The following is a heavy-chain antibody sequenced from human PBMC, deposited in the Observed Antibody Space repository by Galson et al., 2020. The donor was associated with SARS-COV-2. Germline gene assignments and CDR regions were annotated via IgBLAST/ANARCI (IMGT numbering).Heavy chain of an antibody. V-gene: IGHV3-33*01. J-gene: IGHJ6*02. CDR2: IWYDGSNK. CDR1: GFTFSSYG. Sequence: GGSLRLSCAASGFTFSSYGMHWVRQAPGKGLEWVAVIWYDGSNKYYADSVKGRFTISRDNSKNTLYLQMNSLRAEDTAVYYCAIGMYYDYVWGSPVGYYYGMDVWGQGTTVTVAS. CDR3: AIGMYYDYVWGSPVGYYYGMDV. D-gene: IGHD3-16*01.